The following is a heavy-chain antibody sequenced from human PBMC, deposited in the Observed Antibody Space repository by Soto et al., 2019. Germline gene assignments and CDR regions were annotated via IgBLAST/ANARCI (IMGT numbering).Heavy chain of an antibody. CDR3: ARETGLAMMWYFDL. D-gene: IGHD2-2*01. Sequence: NPSETLSLTCTVSGGSISSYYWSWIRQPPGKGLEWIGYIYYSGSTNYNPSLKSRVTISVDTSKNQFSLKLSSVTAADTAVYYCARETGLAMMWYFDLWGRGTLVTVSS. V-gene: IGHV4-59*01. J-gene: IGHJ2*01. CDR1: GGSISSYY. CDR2: IYYSGST.